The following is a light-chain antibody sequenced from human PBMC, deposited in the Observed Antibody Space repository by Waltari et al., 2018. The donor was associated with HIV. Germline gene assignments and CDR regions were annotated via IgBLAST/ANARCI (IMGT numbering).Light chain of an antibody. CDR1: NIRTKS. Sequence: SYVLTQPPSVSVAPGQTARITCGGNNIRTKSVHWYQQKPGQAPVLVVFDDVDRPSGIPERFSGSNSGNMATLTSSRVEAGDEADYYCQVWDSGSEPPVLFGGGTKLTVL. J-gene: IGLJ3*02. V-gene: IGLV3-21*02. CDR2: DDV. CDR3: QVWDSGSEPPVL.